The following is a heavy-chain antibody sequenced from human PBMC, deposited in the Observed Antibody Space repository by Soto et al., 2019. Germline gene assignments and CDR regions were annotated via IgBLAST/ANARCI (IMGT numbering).Heavy chain of an antibody. CDR2: ITSDGKSK. CDR1: GFNFTNHW. D-gene: IGHD2-21*02. J-gene: IGHJ5*02. CDR3: ARESGDWPLNWFHP. V-gene: IGHV3-74*01. Sequence: GGSLRLSCAASGFNFTNHWMHWVRQAPGKGLVWVSRITSDGKSKAYAESVKGRFAISRDNAKNTVYLQMNGLTVEDTAVYYCARESGDWPLNWFHPWGQGTLVTVSS.